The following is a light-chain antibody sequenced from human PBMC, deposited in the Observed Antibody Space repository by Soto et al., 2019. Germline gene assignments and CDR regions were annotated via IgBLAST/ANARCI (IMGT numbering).Light chain of an antibody. CDR3: EQRYSTPQVT. V-gene: IGKV1-39*01. J-gene: IGKJ4*01. CDR2: KAS. Sequence: DIQMTQSPSSLSASVGDRDTITCRASQSISTYLSWYQQKPGKAPNLLIYKASNLQGGVPSRFSGSGSGTEFALTISRLQAEDFATYYCEQRYSTPQVTFGGGTKVEIK. CDR1: QSISTY.